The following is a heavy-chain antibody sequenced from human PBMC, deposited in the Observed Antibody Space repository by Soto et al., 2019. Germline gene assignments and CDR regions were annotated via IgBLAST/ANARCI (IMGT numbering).Heavy chain of an antibody. J-gene: IGHJ4*02. CDR1: GFSVSSNY. Sequence: EVQLVESGGGLVQPGGSLRLSCAASGFSVSSNYITWVRQDPGKGLEWVSVTYGADTTDYADSVKGRFSISRDNSKNTVNRQMSSRGVEDTAVYYCARGAKRYGSGNICWGKGTLVIVAS. CDR2: TYGADTT. CDR3: ARGAKRYGSGNIC. V-gene: IGHV3-66*01. D-gene: IGHD3-10*01.